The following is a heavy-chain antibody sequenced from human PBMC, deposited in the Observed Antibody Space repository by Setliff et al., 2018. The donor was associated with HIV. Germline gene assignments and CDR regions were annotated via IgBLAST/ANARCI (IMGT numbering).Heavy chain of an antibody. Sequence: ASVKVSCKASGGSVTTYGITWVRQAPGQGLEWMGVINTSGGSAGYAEKFRGRVTMTRDTSTSTVYMDLRNLRSEDTAVYYCARNQGDSSGWYAGDYWGHGTLVTVSS. D-gene: IGHD6-19*01. CDR2: INTSGGSA. V-gene: IGHV1-46*01. CDR1: GGSVTTYG. J-gene: IGHJ4*01. CDR3: ARNQGDSSGWYAGDY.